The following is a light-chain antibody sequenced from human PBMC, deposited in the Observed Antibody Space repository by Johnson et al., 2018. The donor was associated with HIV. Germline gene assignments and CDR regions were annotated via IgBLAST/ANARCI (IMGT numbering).Light chain of an antibody. V-gene: IGLV1-51*01. J-gene: IGLJ1*01. CDR3: GTWDSSLSAYV. Sequence: QSVLTQPPSVSAAPGQKVTISCSGSSSNIGNNYVSWYQQLPGTAPKLLIYDNNQRPSGIPDRFSASKSGTSATLGITGLQTGDEADYYCGTWDSSLSAYVFGTGTKVTVL. CDR2: DNN. CDR1: SSNIGNNY.